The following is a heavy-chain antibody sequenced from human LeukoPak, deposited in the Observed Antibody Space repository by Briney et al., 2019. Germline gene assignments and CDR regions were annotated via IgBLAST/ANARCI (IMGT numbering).Heavy chain of an antibody. V-gene: IGHV3-21*01. CDR2: ISSSSSYI. Sequence: GGSLRLSCAASGFTFSSYSMNWVRQAPGKGLEWVSSISSSSSYIYYADSAKGRFTISRDNAKNSLYLQMNSLRAEDTAVYYCARDAIFGVVHDAFDIWGQGTMVAVSS. D-gene: IGHD3-3*01. J-gene: IGHJ3*02. CDR1: GFTFSSYS. CDR3: ARDAIFGVVHDAFDI.